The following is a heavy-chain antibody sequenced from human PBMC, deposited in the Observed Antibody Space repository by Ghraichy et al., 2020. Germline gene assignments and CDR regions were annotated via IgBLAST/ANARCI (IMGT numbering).Heavy chain of an antibody. CDR3: ARGVSGKYYGMDV. CDR1: GDSLSSDY. Sequence: GSLRLSCTVSGDSLSSDYWCWIRQPPGKGLECIGYTYYTGSTHYNPSLKSRITTPVDRSKNQISLRLRSVTAADTGVYYCARGVSGKYYGMDVWGQGTTVAVSS. J-gene: IGHJ6*02. CDR2: TYYTGST. D-gene: IGHD3-16*01. V-gene: IGHV4-59*01.